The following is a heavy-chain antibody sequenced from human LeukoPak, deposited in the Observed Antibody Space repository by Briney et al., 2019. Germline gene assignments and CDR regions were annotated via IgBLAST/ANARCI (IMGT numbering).Heavy chain of an antibody. V-gene: IGHV4-59*08. D-gene: IGHD1/OR15-1a*01. J-gene: IGHJ3*02. CDR3: ARHGGTVAINDAFDI. CDR1: SGSINSYY. Sequence: PSETLSLTCTVSSGSINSYYWSWIRQTPGKPLEWIGYIYYSGRTSYNPSLKSRVTISVDTSNNQFSLRLDSVTAADTAVYFCARHGGTVAINDAFDIWGQGTMVTVSS. CDR2: IYYSGRT.